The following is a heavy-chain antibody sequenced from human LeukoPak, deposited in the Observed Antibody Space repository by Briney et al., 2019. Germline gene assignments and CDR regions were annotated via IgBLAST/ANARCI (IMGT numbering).Heavy chain of an antibody. CDR3: ARGGYSSSSVDY. CDR2: IIPIFGSP. V-gene: IGHV1-69*13. J-gene: IGHJ4*02. Sequence: SVKVSCKASGDTFSSYGFSGVGQAPGQGLEWMGGIIPIFGSPHYAQKLQDRVTITADESTSTASMELRNLTSEDTAVYYCARGGYSSSSVDYWGQGTLVTVSS. D-gene: IGHD6-6*01. CDR1: GDTFSSYG.